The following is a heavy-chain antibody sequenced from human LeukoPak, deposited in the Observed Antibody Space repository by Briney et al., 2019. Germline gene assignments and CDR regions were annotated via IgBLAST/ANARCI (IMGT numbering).Heavy chain of an antibody. D-gene: IGHD3-22*01. CDR2: LYYSENT. CDR1: GGSISSTSYY. V-gene: IGHV4-39*01. CDR3: ASSGYYFSFEN. J-gene: IGHJ4*02. Sequence: SETLSLTCTVSGGSISSTSYYWAWLRQPPGRGLEWIGSLYYSENTYYNASLKGRVTISVDTSRNQFSLRLSSVTAADTAVYYCASSGYYFSFENWGQGTLVTVSS.